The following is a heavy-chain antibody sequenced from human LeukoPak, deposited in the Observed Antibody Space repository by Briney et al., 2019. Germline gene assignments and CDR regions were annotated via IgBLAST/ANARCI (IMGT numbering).Heavy chain of an antibody. Sequence: GGSLRLSCAASGFTFSSYGMHRVRQAPGKGLEWVAFIRYDGSNKYYADSVKGRFTISRDNSKNTLYLQMNSLRAEDTAVYYCAKDYYGDYPSPLPYGACLDYWGQGTLVTVSS. J-gene: IGHJ4*02. CDR1: GFTFSSYG. CDR2: IRYDGSNK. V-gene: IGHV3-30*02. D-gene: IGHD4-17*01. CDR3: AKDYYGDYPSPLPYGACLDY.